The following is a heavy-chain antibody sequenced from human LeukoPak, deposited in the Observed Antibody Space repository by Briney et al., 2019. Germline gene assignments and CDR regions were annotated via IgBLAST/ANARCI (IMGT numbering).Heavy chain of an antibody. CDR3: ARNSLSITIFGAVINPNYYYMDV. CDR1: GLTFSSYA. Sequence: GGSLRLSCAASGLTFSSYAMNWVRQAPGKGLEWVSAISGSGGNTYYADSVKGRFTISRDNAKNSLYLQMNSLRAEDTALYYCARNSLSITIFGAVINPNYYYMDVWGKGTTVTVSS. CDR2: ISGSGGNT. V-gene: IGHV3-23*01. D-gene: IGHD3-3*01. J-gene: IGHJ6*03.